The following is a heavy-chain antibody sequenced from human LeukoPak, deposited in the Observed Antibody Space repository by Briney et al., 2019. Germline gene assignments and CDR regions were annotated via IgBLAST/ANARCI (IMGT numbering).Heavy chain of an antibody. CDR2: INPNSGGT. CDR3: ARDQARTYYYDSSGYYYFDY. Sequence: ASVKVSCKASGYTFTGYYMHWVQQAPGQGLEWMGWINPNSGGTNYAQKFQGRVTMTRDTSISTAYMELSRLRSDDTAVYYCARDQARTYYYDSSGYYYFDYWGQGTLVTVSS. J-gene: IGHJ4*02. D-gene: IGHD3-22*01. CDR1: GYTFTGYY. V-gene: IGHV1-2*02.